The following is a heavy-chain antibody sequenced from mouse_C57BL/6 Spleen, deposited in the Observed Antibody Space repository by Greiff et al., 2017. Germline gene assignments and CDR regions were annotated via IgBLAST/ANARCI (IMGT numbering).Heavy chain of an antibody. CDR3: TRSGCDGFAY. CDR2: IHPNSGST. CDR1: GYTFTSYW. V-gene: IGHV1-64*01. D-gene: IGHD2-3*01. Sequence: VQLQQPGAELVKPGASVKLSCKASGYTFTSYWMPWLKQRPGQGLEWIGMIHPNSGSTNYNEQFKSKATLTVDKSSRTAYMQLSSLTSEDSAVYYGTRSGCDGFAYWGQGTLVTVSS. J-gene: IGHJ3*01.